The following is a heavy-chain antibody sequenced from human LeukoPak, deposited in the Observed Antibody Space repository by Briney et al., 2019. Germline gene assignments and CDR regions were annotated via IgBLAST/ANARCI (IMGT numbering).Heavy chain of an antibody. V-gene: IGHV3-23*01. Sequence: PGGSLRLSCAASGFTFSSYAMSWVRQAPGKGLEWVSAISGSGGSTYYADSVKGRFTISRDNSKNTLYLQMNSLRAEDTAVYYCATDLGSYDYMSQRDYWGQGTLVTVSS. J-gene: IGHJ4*02. CDR1: GFTFSSYA. CDR3: ATDLGSYDYMSQRDY. D-gene: IGHD4-11*01. CDR2: ISGSGGST.